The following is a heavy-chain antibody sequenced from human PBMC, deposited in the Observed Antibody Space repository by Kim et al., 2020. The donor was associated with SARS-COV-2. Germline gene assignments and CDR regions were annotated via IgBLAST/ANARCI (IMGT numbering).Heavy chain of an antibody. J-gene: IGHJ6*02. CDR3: ARGHYGLDV. V-gene: IGHV3-11*05. Sequence: GVSLRLSCVASGFTFSDWYISWIRQAPGKGLDWVSYISSDSRYTYYTDSVRGRFTISRDNAKNSLYLQMNSLRAEDTAVYYCARGHYGLDVWGQGTTVTVSS. CDR2: ISSDSRYT. CDR1: GFTFSDWY.